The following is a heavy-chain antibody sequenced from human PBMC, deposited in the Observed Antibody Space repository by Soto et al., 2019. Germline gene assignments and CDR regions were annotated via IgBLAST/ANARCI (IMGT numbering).Heavy chain of an antibody. CDR1: GGSIISGY. CDR3: AGLRGYAGSPIDY. V-gene: IGHV4-59*01. D-gene: IGHD2-15*01. J-gene: IGHJ4*02. CDR2: ISHSGNT. Sequence: SETLSLTCTVSGGSIISGYWSWIGQPPGKGLEWIGYISHSGNTNYNPSVKSRVTLSVDTPKNQFSLRLSSVTIADTAVYYCAGLRGYAGSPIDYWGQGTLVTVSS.